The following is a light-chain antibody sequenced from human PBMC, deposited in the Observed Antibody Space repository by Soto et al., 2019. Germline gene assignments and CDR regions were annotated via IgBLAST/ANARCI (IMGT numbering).Light chain of an antibody. CDR2: KTS. J-gene: IGKJ1*01. CDR1: QSISSS. V-gene: IGKV1-5*03. Sequence: DIQLTQAPSTLSASVGDRVTITCRASQSISSSLAWYQQKPGKAPKFLIYKTSNLESGVPSRFSGSGSGTEFTLTISSLQPDDFATYYCQYYNNYCWTFGQGTKVEIK. CDR3: QYYNNYCWT.